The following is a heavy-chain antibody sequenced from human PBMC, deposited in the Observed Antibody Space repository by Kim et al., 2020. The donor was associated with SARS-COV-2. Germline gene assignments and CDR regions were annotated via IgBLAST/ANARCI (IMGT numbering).Heavy chain of an antibody. V-gene: IGHV6-1*01. Sequence: RYNDSAVSVKGRISIHPDTSHNQFSLQLYSVTPEDTAVYYCARGINSAFDIWGQGTVVTVSS. CDR3: ARGINSAFDI. J-gene: IGHJ3*02. CDR2: RYN. D-gene: IGHD5-18*01.